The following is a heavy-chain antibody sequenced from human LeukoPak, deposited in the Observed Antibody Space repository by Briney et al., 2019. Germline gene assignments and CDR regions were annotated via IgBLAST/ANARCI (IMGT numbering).Heavy chain of an antibody. CDR3: AKPSDSYCGGDCYFAFDI. D-gene: IGHD2-21*02. V-gene: IGHV3-23*01. CDR2: ISGSGGST. Sequence: GGSLRLSCAASGFTFSSYGMSWVRQAPGKGLEWVSAISGSGGSTYYADSVKGRFTISRDNSKNTLYLQMNSLRAEDTAVYYCAKPSDSYCGGDCYFAFDIWGQGTMVTVSS. J-gene: IGHJ3*02. CDR1: GFTFSSYG.